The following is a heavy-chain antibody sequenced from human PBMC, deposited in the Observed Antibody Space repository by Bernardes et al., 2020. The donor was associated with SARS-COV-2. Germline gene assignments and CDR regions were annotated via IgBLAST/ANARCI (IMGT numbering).Heavy chain of an antibody. V-gene: IGHV1-18*01. CDR1: GYTFTSYG. D-gene: IGHD3-10*01. J-gene: IGHJ6*02. CDR2: NSAYNGKT. Sequence: ASVKISCKASGYTFTSYGISWVRQAPGQGLEWMGWNSAYNGKTNYAQKSQGRVTMTTDTSTSTAYMELRSLRSDDTAVYYCARDPYGSGNNYYYYGMDVWGQGTTVTVSS. CDR3: ARDPYGSGNNYYYYGMDV.